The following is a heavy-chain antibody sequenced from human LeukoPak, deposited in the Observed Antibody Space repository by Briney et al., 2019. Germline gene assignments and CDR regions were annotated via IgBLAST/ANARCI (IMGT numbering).Heavy chain of an antibody. CDR3: AKLGTYFYFDF. Sequence: PGGSLRLSCAASGFNFSPYGMSWIRQAPGKGLEWVAGISGSGSDTYCADSVKGRFTLSRDNFKNTVDLQMNSLRADDTAVYYCAKLGTYFYFDFWGRGTLVTVSS. CDR1: GFNFSPYG. V-gene: IGHV3-23*01. CDR2: ISGSGSDT. D-gene: IGHD7-27*01. J-gene: IGHJ2*01.